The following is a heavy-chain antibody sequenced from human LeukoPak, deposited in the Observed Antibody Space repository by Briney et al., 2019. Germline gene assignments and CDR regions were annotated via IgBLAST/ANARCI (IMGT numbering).Heavy chain of an antibody. V-gene: IGHV4-39*07. Sequence: SETLSLTCTVSGDSISDPSHCWVWIRQSPGTGLEWIGSLYNGVSGTYYNPSLKSRITISPDTSKNQFSLSLSSVTDADTAIYYCVRIFGVLRRDYYFDYWGQGSLATVSS. CDR3: VRIFGVLRRDYYFDY. CDR1: GDSISDPSHC. J-gene: IGHJ4*02. CDR2: LYNGVSGT. D-gene: IGHD3-3*01.